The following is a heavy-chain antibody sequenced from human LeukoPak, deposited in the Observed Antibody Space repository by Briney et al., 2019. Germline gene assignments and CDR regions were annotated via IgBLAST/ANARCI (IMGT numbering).Heavy chain of an antibody. CDR1: GGSISSYY. CDR2: IYYSGST. V-gene: IGHV4-59*01. J-gene: IGHJ4*02. Sequence: SETLSLTCTVSGGSISSYYWSWIRQPPGKGLEWIGYIYYSGSTNYNPSLKSRVAISVDTSKNQFSLKLSSVTAADTAVYYCARGDSGYDLDYFDYWGQGTLVTVSS. CDR3: ARGDSGYDLDYFDY. D-gene: IGHD5-12*01.